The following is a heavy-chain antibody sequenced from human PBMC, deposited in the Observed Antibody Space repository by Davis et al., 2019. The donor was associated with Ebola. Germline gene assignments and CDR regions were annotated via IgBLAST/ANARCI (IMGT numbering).Heavy chain of an antibody. D-gene: IGHD3-9*01. J-gene: IGHJ4*02. V-gene: IGHV1-18*04. CDR2: ISGFNTNT. CDR3: ARAPNYDVLTGTSSYYFDD. CDR1: GYTSTSYG. Sequence: ASVMVSCKSSGYTSTSYGLVWGRQALGLGLEWMGWISGFNTNTIFAQKFQGRVTVSKDTSTNTAYMDLRSLTSDDTAIYYCARAPNYDVLTGTSSYYFDDWGQGTLVTVSS.